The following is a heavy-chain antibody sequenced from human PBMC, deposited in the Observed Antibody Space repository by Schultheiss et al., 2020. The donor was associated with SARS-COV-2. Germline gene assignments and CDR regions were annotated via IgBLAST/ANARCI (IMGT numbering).Heavy chain of an antibody. Sequence: ASVKVSCKASGYAFLSYGISWVRQAPGQGLEWMGWISAHNDSTNYAQKIQGRVTMTTDTSTSTAYMELRNLSSDDTAMYYCARAKGGPFDYWGQGTLVTVSS. CDR3: ARAKGGPFDY. CDR2: ISAHNDST. V-gene: IGHV1-18*01. D-gene: IGHD3-16*01. CDR1: GYAFLSYG. J-gene: IGHJ4*02.